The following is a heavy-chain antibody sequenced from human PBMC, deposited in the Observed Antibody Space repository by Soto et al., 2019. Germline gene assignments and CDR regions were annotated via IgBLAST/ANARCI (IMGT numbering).Heavy chain of an antibody. CDR2: IYYGGST. J-gene: IGHJ6*02. D-gene: IGHD6-13*01. V-gene: IGHV4-59*01. CDR3: ARSGTQQGSRGSLSVYYYYYGMDV. CDR1: GGSISSYY. Sequence: PSETLSLTCTVSGGSISSYYWSWIRQPPGKGLEWIGYIYYGGSTNYNPSLKSRVTISVDTSKNQFSLKLSSVTAADTAVYYCARSGTQQGSRGSLSVYYYYYGMDVWGHGTTVTVSS.